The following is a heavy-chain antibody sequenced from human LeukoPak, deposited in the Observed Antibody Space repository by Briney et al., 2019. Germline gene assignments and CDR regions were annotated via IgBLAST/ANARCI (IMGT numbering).Heavy chain of an antibody. CDR2: ISAYNGNT. V-gene: IGHV1-18*01. CDR1: GGTFSSYA. J-gene: IGHJ4*02. Sequence: ASVKVSCKASGGTFSSYAISWVRQAPGQGLEWMGWISAYNGNTNYAQKLQGRVTMTTDTSTSTAYMELRSLRSDDTAVYYCARSRRDQGIQLYYWGQGTLVTVSS. D-gene: IGHD5-18*01. CDR3: ARSRRDQGIQLYY.